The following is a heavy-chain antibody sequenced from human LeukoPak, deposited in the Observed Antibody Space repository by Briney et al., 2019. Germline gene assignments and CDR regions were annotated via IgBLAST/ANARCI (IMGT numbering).Heavy chain of an antibody. D-gene: IGHD3-10*01. V-gene: IGHV1-69*13. CDR2: IIPIFGTA. CDR1: GGTFSSYA. J-gene: IGHJ4*02. Sequence: SVKVSCKASGGTFSSYAISWVRQAPGQGLEWTGGIIPIFGTANYAQKFQGRVTITADESTSTAYMELSSLRSEDTAVYYCARGRQWFGELYFDYWGQGTLVTVSS. CDR3: ARGRQWFGELYFDY.